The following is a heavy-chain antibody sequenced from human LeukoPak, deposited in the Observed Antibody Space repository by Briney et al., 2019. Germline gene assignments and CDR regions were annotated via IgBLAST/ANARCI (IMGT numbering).Heavy chain of an antibody. CDR3: ARDGDFGDTGAFDI. D-gene: IGHD3-16*01. V-gene: IGHV4-59*12. Sequence: SETLSLTCMAPVDSNRASCWSGTRQPPGKGLEWIGYIFYSGSTNYSPSLKSRVTILLDTSKTQFSLKLSSVTAADTEVYYCARDGDFGDTGAFDIWGQGTMVTVSS. J-gene: IGHJ3*02. CDR1: VDSNRASC. CDR2: IFYSGST.